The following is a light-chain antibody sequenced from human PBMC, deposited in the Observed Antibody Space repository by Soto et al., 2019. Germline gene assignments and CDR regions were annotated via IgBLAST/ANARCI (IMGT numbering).Light chain of an antibody. CDR3: AACDVSLGGL. CDR2: RNT. CDR1: SSNIGSNY. V-gene: IGLV1-47*01. Sequence: QSVLTQPPSASGTPGQRITISCSGSSSNIGSNYVYWFQQLPGTAPKLLIYRNTHRPTGVPDRFSGSKSGTTASLAISGLQSEDEADYYCAACDVSLGGLFGGGTKVTVL. J-gene: IGLJ3*02.